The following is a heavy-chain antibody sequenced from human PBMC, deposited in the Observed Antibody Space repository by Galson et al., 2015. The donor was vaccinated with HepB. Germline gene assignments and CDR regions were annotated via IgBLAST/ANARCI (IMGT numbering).Heavy chain of an antibody. J-gene: IGHJ6*03. CDR2: IYPGDSDT. D-gene: IGHD1-26*01. CDR1: GCSFTTYW. V-gene: IGHV5-51*01. Sequence: QSGAEVKKPGESLKISCKGSGCSFTTYWIGWVRQMPGKGLEWMGIIYPGDSDTRYSPPFQGQVTISADKSISTAYLQWSSLKASDTAMYYCARHRAYSGTYYNYYMDVWGKGTTVTVSS. CDR3: ARHRAYSGTYYNYYMDV.